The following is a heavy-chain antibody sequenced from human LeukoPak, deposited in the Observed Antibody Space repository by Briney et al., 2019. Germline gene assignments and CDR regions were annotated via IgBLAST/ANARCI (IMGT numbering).Heavy chain of an antibody. J-gene: IGHJ4*02. CDR2: INHSEST. CDR1: GGPFSGYY. Sequence: SETLSLTCAVYGGPFSGYYWSWIRQPPGKGLEWIGEINHSESTNYNPSLKSRVTISVDTSKNQFSLKLSSVTAADTAVYYCARGGRRGSVTMIVVVIPIFDYWGQGTLVTVSS. V-gene: IGHV4-34*01. CDR3: ARGGRRGSVTMIVVVIPIFDY. D-gene: IGHD3-22*01.